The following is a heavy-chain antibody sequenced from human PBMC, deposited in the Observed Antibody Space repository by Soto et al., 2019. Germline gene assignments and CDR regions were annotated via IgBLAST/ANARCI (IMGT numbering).Heavy chain of an antibody. CDR2: ISGSGGST. Sequence: GGSLRLSCAASGFTFSSYAMSWVRQAPGKGLEWVSAISGSGGSTYYADSVKGRFTISRNNSKNTLYLQMNSLRAEDTAVYYCAKVPDRRDDYTTYYFDYWGQGTLVTVSS. J-gene: IGHJ4*02. CDR3: AKVPDRRDDYTTYYFDY. D-gene: IGHD4-4*01. CDR1: GFTFSSYA. V-gene: IGHV3-23*01.